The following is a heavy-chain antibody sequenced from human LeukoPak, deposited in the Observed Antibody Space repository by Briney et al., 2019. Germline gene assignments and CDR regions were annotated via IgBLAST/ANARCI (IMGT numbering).Heavy chain of an antibody. CDR3: ARDVTAAFDY. CDR2: IYYSGST. CDR1: GDSISSSSYY. V-gene: IGHV4-39*07. Sequence: SETLSLPCTVSGDSISSSSYYWGWIRQPPGKGLEWIGSIYYSGSTYYNPSLKSRVTISVDTFKNQFSLKLSSVTAADTAVYYCARDVTAAFDYWGQGTLVTVPS. D-gene: IGHD6-13*01. J-gene: IGHJ4*02.